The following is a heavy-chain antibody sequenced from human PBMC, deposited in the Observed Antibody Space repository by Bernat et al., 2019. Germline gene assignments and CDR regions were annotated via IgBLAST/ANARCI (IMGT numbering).Heavy chain of an antibody. V-gene: IGHV3-66*02. J-gene: IGHJ5*02. CDR1: EFSVSTNY. CDR3: ASATWDTAMVTSWFDT. CDR2: IYSGGAT. D-gene: IGHD5-18*01. Sequence: EVLLVESGGGVVQPGGSLRLSCAASEFSVSTNYMSWVRQAPGKGLEWVSVIYSGGATYYGESGKGRLTISRDISKNSLHLQMNSLRVEDTAVYYCASATWDTAMVTSWFDTWGQGTLVTVSS.